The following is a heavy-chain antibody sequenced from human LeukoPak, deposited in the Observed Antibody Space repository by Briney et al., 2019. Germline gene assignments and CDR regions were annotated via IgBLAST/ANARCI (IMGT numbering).Heavy chain of an antibody. CDR1: GFTFSSFA. CDR2: ISGSGGST. CDR3: AKDGAVAGRGDYFDY. Sequence: GGSLRLSCAASGFTFSSFAMYWVRQAPGKGLEWVSAISGSGGSTYYADSVKGRFTISRDNSKNTLYLQMNSLRAEDTAVYYCAKDGAVAGRGDYFDYWGQGTLVTVSS. V-gene: IGHV3-23*01. J-gene: IGHJ4*02. D-gene: IGHD6-19*01.